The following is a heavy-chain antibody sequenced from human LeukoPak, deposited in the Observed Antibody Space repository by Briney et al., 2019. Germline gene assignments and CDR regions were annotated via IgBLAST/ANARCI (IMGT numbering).Heavy chain of an antibody. CDR2: INHSGNT. CDR3: ARVHGHNLGTLGY. Sequence: SETLSLSCAVYGGSFSGDYWSWIRQPPGKGLQWIGEINHSGNTNNNPPLKSRVTMSADTSKNQLSLNLTSVTAADTAVYYCARVHGHNLGTLGYWGQGILVTVSS. V-gene: IGHV4-34*01. J-gene: IGHJ4*02. D-gene: IGHD5-24*01. CDR1: GGSFSGDY.